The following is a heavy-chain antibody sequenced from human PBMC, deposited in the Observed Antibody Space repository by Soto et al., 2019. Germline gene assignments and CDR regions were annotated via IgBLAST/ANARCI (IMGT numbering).Heavy chain of an antibody. V-gene: IGHV3-74*01. CDR1: RFGFSSYW. D-gene: IGHD2-15*01. J-gene: IGHJ3*02. CDR3: AAQDGFDI. CDR2: ISPDGTRT. Sequence: GGSLRLSCAASRFGFSSYWMHWVRQGPGKGLVWVSHISPDGTRTNYADSMKGRFTISRDNAKNTLFLQMNSLRVEDSAVYYCAAQDGFDIWGQGTMVTVSS.